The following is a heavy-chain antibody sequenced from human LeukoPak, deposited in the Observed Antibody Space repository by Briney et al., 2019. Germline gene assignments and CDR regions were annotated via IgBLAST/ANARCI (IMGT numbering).Heavy chain of an antibody. J-gene: IGHJ4*02. V-gene: IGHV1-18*01. D-gene: IGHD2-2*03. CDR3: ARGLGYCSSTSCMYYFDY. Sequence: ASVKVSCKASGYTFTSYGISWVRQAPGQGLEWMGWISAYNGNTNYAQKLQGRVTMTTDTSTSTAYMELRSLRSDDTAVYYCARGLGYCSSTSCMYYFDYWGQGTLVTVSS. CDR1: GYTFTSYG. CDR2: ISAYNGNT.